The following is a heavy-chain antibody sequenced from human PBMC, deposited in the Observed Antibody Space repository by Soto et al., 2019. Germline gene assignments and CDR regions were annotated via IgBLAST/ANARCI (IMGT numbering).Heavy chain of an antibody. V-gene: IGHV4-59*08. CDR1: SGPSKSHN. D-gene: IGHD3-10*01. CDR2: VYDTWST. Sequence: QVQVQQSGPGLVKPSATLSLTCTVSSGPSKSHNWGWIRQPPGRGLEWIGYVYDTWSTSYNPSLKSRVTVSADKSTNRISLTLRFVTAADTAVYYCVRQGIGFLHGLVDVWGQGTTVIVSS. J-gene: IGHJ6*01. CDR3: VRQGIGFLHGLVDV.